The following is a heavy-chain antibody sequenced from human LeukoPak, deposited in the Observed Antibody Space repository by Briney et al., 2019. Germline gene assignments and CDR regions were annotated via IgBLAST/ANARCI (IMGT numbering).Heavy chain of an antibody. V-gene: IGHV1-2*02. D-gene: IGHD2-21*02. Sequence: ASVNVSCKASGYTFTGYYMHWVRQAPGQGLEWMGWINPNSGGTNYAQKFQGRVTMTRDTSISTAYMELSRLRSDDTAVYYCARVAVTTIRLPNYYYGMDVWGQGTTVTVSS. J-gene: IGHJ6*02. CDR3: ARVAVTTIRLPNYYYGMDV. CDR2: INPNSGGT. CDR1: GYTFTGYY.